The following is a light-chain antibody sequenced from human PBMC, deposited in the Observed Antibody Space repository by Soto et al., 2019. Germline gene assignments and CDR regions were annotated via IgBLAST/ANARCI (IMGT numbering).Light chain of an antibody. Sequence: QSALAQSPSASASPGQSVTIPCTGSSGDIGAYNYVSWYQQHPGKAPKLIIYEVNKRPSGVPDRFSGSKSGITASLTVSGLQADDEADYYCGAHAGSNTWVFGGGTKVTVL. CDR2: EVN. CDR1: SGDIGAYNY. V-gene: IGLV2-8*01. J-gene: IGLJ3*02. CDR3: GAHAGSNTWV.